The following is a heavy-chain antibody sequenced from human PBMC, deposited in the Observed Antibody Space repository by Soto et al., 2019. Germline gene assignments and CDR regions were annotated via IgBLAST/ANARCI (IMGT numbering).Heavy chain of an antibody. Sequence: EVQLVESGGGLVQPGRSLRLSCAASGFTSDDYAMHWVRQGPGKRLEWVSSISWNSGNLGYADSVKGRFTISRDNAKNSLYLQMNSLRGEDTALYYCAKGASTTVFAFNDYWGQGTLVTVSS. D-gene: IGHD4-17*01. CDR1: GFTSDDYA. V-gene: IGHV3-9*02. J-gene: IGHJ4*02. CDR2: ISWNSGNL. CDR3: AKGASTTVFAFNDY.